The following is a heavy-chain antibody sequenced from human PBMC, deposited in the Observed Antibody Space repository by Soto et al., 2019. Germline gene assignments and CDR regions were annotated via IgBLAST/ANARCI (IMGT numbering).Heavy chain of an antibody. V-gene: IGHV3-23*03. CDR3: AKYLPPSPTTRPWFDP. J-gene: IGHJ5*02. CDR1: GVTRSNYS. CDR2: IGCADSST. Sequence: GGSQSLSCSSSGVTRSNYSMTLVRQAPGKGLEWVSIIGCADSSTYYADSVKGRFTISRDNSKSTLYLQMNSLRAEDTAIYYGAKYLPPSPTTRPWFDPRGQGTM. D-gene: IGHD1-26*01.